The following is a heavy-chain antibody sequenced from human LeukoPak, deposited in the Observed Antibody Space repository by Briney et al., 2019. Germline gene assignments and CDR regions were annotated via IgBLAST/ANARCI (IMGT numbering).Heavy chain of an antibody. CDR3: ARVTYVDDMLYQYFDY. D-gene: IGHD4-17*01. Sequence: PSETLSLTCAVSSYSISSGSYWGWLRQSPGKGLEWVGSIFHSGNSYYNPSLKSRLTMSVDTSKNQFSLKLTSVTAADTALYYCARVTYVDDMLYQYFDYWGQGILVTVSS. V-gene: IGHV4-38-2*01. CDR1: SYSISSGSY. CDR2: IFHSGNS. J-gene: IGHJ4*02.